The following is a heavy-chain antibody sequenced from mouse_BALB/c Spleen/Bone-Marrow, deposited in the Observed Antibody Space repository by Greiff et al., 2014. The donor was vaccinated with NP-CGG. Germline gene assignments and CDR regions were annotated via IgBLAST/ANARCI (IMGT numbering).Heavy chain of an antibody. CDR3: AREGDGAY. CDR2: ISDGGSYT. Sequence: EVMLVESGGGLVKPGGSLKLSCAAPGFTFSDYYMYWVRQTPEKRLEWVATISDGGSYTYYPDSVKGRFTISRDNAKNNLYLQMSSLKSEDTAMYYCAREGDGAYWGQGTLVTVSA. D-gene: IGHD3-3*01. CDR1: GFTFSDYY. V-gene: IGHV5-4*02. J-gene: IGHJ3*01.